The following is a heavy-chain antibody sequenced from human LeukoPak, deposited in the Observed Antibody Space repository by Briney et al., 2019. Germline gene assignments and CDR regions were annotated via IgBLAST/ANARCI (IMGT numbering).Heavy chain of an antibody. CDR1: GSTFSTYW. Sequence: GGSLRLSCAASGSTFSTYWMHWVRQAPGKGLVWVSRINSDGSSTSYADSVKGRFTISRDNAKNSLYLQMSSLRDEDTAVYYCARDRGYGDYVGAFDIWGQGTMVTVSS. CDR3: ARDRGYGDYVGAFDI. J-gene: IGHJ3*02. D-gene: IGHD4-17*01. V-gene: IGHV3-74*01. CDR2: INSDGSST.